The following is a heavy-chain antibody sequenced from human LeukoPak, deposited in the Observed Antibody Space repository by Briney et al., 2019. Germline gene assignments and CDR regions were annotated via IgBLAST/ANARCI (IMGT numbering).Heavy chain of an antibody. D-gene: IGHD3-3*01. CDR1: GYTFTSYG. J-gene: IGHJ4*02. Sequence: ASVTVSCKASGYTFTSYGISWVRQAPGQGLEWMGWISAYNGNTNYAQKLQGRVTMTTDTSTSTAYMELRSLRSDDTAVYYCARGDLAIFGVAPIDYWGQGALVTVSS. V-gene: IGHV1-18*01. CDR3: ARGDLAIFGVAPIDY. CDR2: ISAYNGNT.